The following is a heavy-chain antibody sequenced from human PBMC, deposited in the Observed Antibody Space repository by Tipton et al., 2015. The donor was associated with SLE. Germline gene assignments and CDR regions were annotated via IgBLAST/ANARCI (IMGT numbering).Heavy chain of an antibody. CDR1: GGSISSGSYY. CDR3: ARDRSEAARYLFDY. CDR2: IYTSGST. D-gene: IGHD6-6*01. J-gene: IGHJ4*02. V-gene: IGHV4-61*09. Sequence: TLSLTCTVSGGSISSGSYYWSWIRQPAGKGLEWIGYIYTSGSTNYNPSLKSRVTISVDTSKNQFSLKLSSVTAADTAVYYCARDRSEAARYLFDYWGQGTLVTVSS.